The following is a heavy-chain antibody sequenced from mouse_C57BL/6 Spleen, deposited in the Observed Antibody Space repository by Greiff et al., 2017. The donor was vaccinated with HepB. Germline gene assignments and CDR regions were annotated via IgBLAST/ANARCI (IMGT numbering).Heavy chain of an antibody. V-gene: IGHV10-1*01. CDR2: IRSKSNNYAT. J-gene: IGHJ3*01. CDR1: GFSFNTYA. D-gene: IGHD2-1*01. Sequence: EVQVVESGGGLVQPKGSLKLSCAASGFSFNTYAMNWVRQAPGKGLEWVARIRSKSNNYATYYADSVKDRFTISRDDSESMLYLQMNNLKTEDTAMDYCVRQFYYGNYEGVWFAYWGQGTLVTVSA. CDR3: VRQFYYGNYEGVWFAY.